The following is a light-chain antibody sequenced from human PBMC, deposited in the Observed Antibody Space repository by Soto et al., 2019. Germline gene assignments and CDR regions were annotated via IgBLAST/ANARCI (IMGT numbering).Light chain of an antibody. J-gene: IGKJ1*01. CDR2: GAS. CDR3: QQYGSSPRT. V-gene: IGKV3-20*01. CDR1: QSVSSSY. Sequence: EIVWTQSPGTLSLSPGERATLSCMASQSVSSSYLAWYQQKPGQAPRLLIYGASSRATGIPDRFSGSGSGTDFTLTISRLEPEDFAVYYCQQYGSSPRTFGQGTKVDIK.